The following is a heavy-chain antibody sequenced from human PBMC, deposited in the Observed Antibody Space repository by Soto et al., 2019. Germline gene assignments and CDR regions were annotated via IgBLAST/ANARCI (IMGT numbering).Heavy chain of an antibody. Sequence: SXTLSLTCTVSGGSISSSSYYCGWILQRRGKGLEWIGFIYYSGSTYYNPSLKSRVTISVDTSKNQFSLKLISVTAADTVVYYCARANILTGYYVVFFDVWGRGTLVTVS. CDR2: IYYSGST. V-gene: IGHV4-39*07. D-gene: IGHD3-9*01. CDR1: GGSISSSSYY. J-gene: IGHJ2*01. CDR3: ARANILTGYYVVFFDV.